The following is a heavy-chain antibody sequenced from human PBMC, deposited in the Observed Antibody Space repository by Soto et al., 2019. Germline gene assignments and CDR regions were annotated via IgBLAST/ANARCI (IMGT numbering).Heavy chain of an antibody. D-gene: IGHD4-17*01. V-gene: IGHV1-24*01. CDR3: ATDTAVPMDV. J-gene: IGHJ6*02. Sequence: ASVKVSCKVSGYTLSELSMHWVRQAPGKGLEWMGGFDPEDVKTIYAQKFQGRVTMTEDTSTDTAYMELSSLRSEDTAVYYCATDTAVPMDVWGQGTTVTVS. CDR2: FDPEDVKT. CDR1: GYTLSELS.